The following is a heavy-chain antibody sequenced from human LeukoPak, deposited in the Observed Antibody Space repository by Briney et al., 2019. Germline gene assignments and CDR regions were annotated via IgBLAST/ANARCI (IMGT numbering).Heavy chain of an antibody. CDR1: GFTFSSYA. V-gene: IGHV3-23*01. Sequence: PGGSLRLSCATSGFTFSSYAMSWVRQAPGKGLEWVSAISGSGDYTYYADSVKGRFTLSRDNSKNTLYLQMNSLRAGDTAVYYCARGLDCSGGSCYFDYWGQGTLVTVPS. CDR3: ARGLDCSGGSCYFDY. D-gene: IGHD2-15*01. J-gene: IGHJ4*02. CDR2: ISGSGDYT.